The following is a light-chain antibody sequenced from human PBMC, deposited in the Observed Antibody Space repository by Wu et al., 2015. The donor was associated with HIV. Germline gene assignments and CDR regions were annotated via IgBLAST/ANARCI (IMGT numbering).Light chain of an antibody. CDR3: QQYDDWPPTT. CDR2: DAS. Sequence: TLSCRASQSVSSNLASVPRRNLRPRLPRLLIYDASTRATDIPARFSGSGSGTEFTLTISSLQSEDFAVYYCQQYDDWPPTTFGQGTKVDLK. J-gene: IGKJ1*01. V-gene: IGKV3-15*01. CDR1: QSVSSN.